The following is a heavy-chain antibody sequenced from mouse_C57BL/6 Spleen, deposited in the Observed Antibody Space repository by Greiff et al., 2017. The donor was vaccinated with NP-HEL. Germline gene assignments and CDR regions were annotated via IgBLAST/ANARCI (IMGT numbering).Heavy chain of an antibody. Sequence: EVQLVESGGGLVQHKGSLKLSCAASGFSFNTYAMNWVRQAPGKGLEWVARIRSKSNNYATYYADSVKDRFTISRDDSESMLYLQMNNLKTEDTAMYYCVRQEEYDWYFDVWGTGTTVTVSS. CDR3: VRQEEYDWYFDV. J-gene: IGHJ1*03. D-gene: IGHD5-1*01. V-gene: IGHV10-1*01. CDR1: GFSFNTYA. CDR2: IRSKSNNYAT.